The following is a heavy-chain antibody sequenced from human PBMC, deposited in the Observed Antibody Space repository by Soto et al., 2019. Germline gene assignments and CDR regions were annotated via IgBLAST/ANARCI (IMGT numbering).Heavy chain of an antibody. D-gene: IGHD2-15*01. J-gene: IGHJ6*02. CDR1: GFSFTSYW. CDR3: AGRHCSSSNGMDV. CDR2: IDPSDSYT. Sequence: GESLKISCKGSGFSFTSYWISWVRHMPGKGLEWMGRIDPSDSYTNYSPSFQGHVTISADTSINTAYLQWSSLKASNTAMYYSAGRHCSSSNGMDVWGQGTTVTVSS. V-gene: IGHV5-10-1*01.